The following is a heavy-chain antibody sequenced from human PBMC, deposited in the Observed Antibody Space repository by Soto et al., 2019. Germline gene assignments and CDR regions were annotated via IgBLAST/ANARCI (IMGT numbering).Heavy chain of an antibody. CDR3: AREGYGDYGGFDY. J-gene: IGHJ4*02. CDR1: GGSISSYY. V-gene: IGHV4-59*01. CDR2: IYYSGST. Sequence: SETLSLTCTVSGGSISSYYWSWIRQPPGKGLEWIGYIYYSGSTNYNPSLKSRVTISVDTSKNQFSLKLSSVTAADTAVYYCAREGYGDYGGFDYWGQGTLVTVSS. D-gene: IGHD4-17*01.